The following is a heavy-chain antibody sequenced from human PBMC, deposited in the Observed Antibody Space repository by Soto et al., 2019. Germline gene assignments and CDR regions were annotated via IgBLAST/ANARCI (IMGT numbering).Heavy chain of an antibody. J-gene: IGHJ5*02. V-gene: IGHV4-61*08. D-gene: IGHD2-2*01. Sequence: PSETLSLTCTVSGGSISSGDYYWSWIRQPPGKGLEWIGYIYYSGSTNYNPSLKSRVTISVDTSKNQFSLRLSSVTASDTAVYYCARLGEYYQSLDPWGQGTLVTVSS. CDR2: IYYSGST. CDR1: GGSISSGDYY. CDR3: ARLGEYYQSLDP.